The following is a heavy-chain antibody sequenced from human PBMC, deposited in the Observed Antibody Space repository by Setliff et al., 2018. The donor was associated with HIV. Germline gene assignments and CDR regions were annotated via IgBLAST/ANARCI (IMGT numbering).Heavy chain of an antibody. CDR3: ARGGSRGSWYWDY. CDR1: GFTFSDYY. Sequence: LRLSCAASGFTFSDYYMSWIRQPPGKGLEWIGYIYHSGSTHYNPSLKSRVTISVDRSKNQFSLKLSSVTAADTAVYYCARGGSRGSWYWDYWGQGTLVTVSS. D-gene: IGHD6-13*01. CDR2: IYHSGST. V-gene: IGHV4-30-2*01. J-gene: IGHJ4*02.